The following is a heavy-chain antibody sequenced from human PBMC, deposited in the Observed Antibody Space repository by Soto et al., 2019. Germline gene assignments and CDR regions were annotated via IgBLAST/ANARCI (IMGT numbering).Heavy chain of an antibody. J-gene: IGHJ4*02. CDR3: ARDRSSDY. CDR1: GGSISSYY. Sequence: SETLSLTCTVSGGSISSYYWSWIRQPPGKGLEWIGYIYYSGSTNYNPSLKSRVTISVDTSKNQFSLKLSSVTAADTAVYYCARDRSSDYWGQGTLVTVSS. V-gene: IGHV4-59*01. CDR2: IYYSGST.